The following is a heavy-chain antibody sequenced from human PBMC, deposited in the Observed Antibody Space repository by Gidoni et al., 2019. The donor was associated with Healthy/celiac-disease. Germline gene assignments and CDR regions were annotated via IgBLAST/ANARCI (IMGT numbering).Heavy chain of an antibody. Sequence: QVQLVQSGAEVKKPGSSVKVSCKASGGTLSSYAISWVRQAPGQGLEWMGGIIHIFGTANYAQKFQGRVTITADESTSTAYMELSSLRSEDTAVYYCARGGDFWSGYYGIRNWFDPWGQGTLVTVSS. V-gene: IGHV1-69*01. CDR2: IIHIFGTA. J-gene: IGHJ5*02. D-gene: IGHD3-3*01. CDR3: ARGGDFWSGYYGIRNWFDP. CDR1: GGTLSSYA.